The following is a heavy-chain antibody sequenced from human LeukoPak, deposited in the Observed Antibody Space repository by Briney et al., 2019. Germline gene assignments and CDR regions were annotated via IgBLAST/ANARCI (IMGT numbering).Heavy chain of an antibody. CDR2: IYTSGGT. J-gene: IGHJ4*02. D-gene: IGHD6-6*01. CDR1: GGSLSSGSYY. CDR3: ARDGDLYSSSSFDY. V-gene: IGHV4-61*02. Sequence: SQTLSLTCTVSGGSLSSGSYYWSWIRQPAGKGLEWIGRIYTSGGTNYNPSLKSRVTISVNTSKNQFSLKLSSVTAADTAVYYCARDGDLYSSSSFDYWGQGTLVTVSS.